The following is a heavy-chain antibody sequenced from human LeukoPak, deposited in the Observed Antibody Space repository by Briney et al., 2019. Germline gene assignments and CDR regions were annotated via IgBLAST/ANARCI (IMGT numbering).Heavy chain of an antibody. Sequence: PSETLSLTCAVYGGSFGGYYWSWIRQPPGKGLEWIGEINHSGSTNYNPSLKSRVTISVDTSKNQFSLKLSSVTAADTAVYYCARHRLREVAFDIWGQGTMVTVSS. CDR3: ARHRLREVAFDI. J-gene: IGHJ3*02. CDR2: INHSGST. D-gene: IGHD3-16*01. CDR1: GGSFGGYY. V-gene: IGHV4-34*01.